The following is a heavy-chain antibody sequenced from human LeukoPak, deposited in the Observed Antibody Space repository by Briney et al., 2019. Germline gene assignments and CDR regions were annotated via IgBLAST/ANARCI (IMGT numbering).Heavy chain of an antibody. CDR3: ARSWDGYTTFFDY. Sequence: ASVKVSCKASGGTFSSYAISWVRQAPGQGLEWMGRINPNSGGTNYAQQFQGRVTMTRDTSINTAYMELSRLRSDDTAVYYCARSWDGYTTFFDYWGQGTLVTVSS. D-gene: IGHD5-24*01. V-gene: IGHV1-2*06. CDR1: GGTFSSYA. CDR2: INPNSGGT. J-gene: IGHJ4*02.